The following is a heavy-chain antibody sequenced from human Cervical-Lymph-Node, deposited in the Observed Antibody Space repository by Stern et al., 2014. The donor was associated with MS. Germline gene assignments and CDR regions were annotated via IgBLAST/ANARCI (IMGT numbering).Heavy chain of an antibody. CDR3: ARDDGYSGYDS. D-gene: IGHD5-12*01. CDR1: GGSISTYY. J-gene: IGHJ4*02. V-gene: IGHV4-59*01. Sequence: QLQLQESGPGLVRPSETLSLTCLISGGSISTYYWSWVRQPPGKGLEWIGYIYYSGNTKYNPSLKSPRALSAETSKNPFSLQMGSVTPADTAVYYCARDDGYSGYDSWGQGTLVTVSS. CDR2: IYYSGNT.